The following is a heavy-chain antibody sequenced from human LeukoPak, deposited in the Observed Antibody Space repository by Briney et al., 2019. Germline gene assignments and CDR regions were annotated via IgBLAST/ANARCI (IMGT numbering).Heavy chain of an antibody. D-gene: IGHD3-10*01. V-gene: IGHV4-61*02. Sequence: SETLSLTCSVSGYSISSAYYWSWIRQPAGKGLEWIGRIYTSGSTNYNPSLKSRVTISVDTSKNQFSLKLSSVTAADTAVYYCARERTLLLWFGELLRSWFDPWGQGTLVTVSS. CDR2: IYTSGST. CDR3: ARERTLLLWFGELLRSWFDP. CDR1: GYSISSAYY. J-gene: IGHJ5*02.